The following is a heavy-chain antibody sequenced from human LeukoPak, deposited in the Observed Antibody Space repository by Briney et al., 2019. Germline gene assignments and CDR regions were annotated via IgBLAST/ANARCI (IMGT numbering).Heavy chain of an antibody. J-gene: IGHJ3*02. CDR3: ARDVIGDLVGAFDI. CDR1: GFTFSSYW. V-gene: IGHV3-7*01. CDR2: IKQDGSEK. D-gene: IGHD2-15*01. Sequence: GGSLRLSCAASGFTFSSYWMSWVRQAPGKGLEWVANIKQDGSEKYYVDSVKGRFTISRDNIKNSLYLQMDSLRAEDTAVYYCARDVIGDLVGAFDIWGQGTMVTVSS.